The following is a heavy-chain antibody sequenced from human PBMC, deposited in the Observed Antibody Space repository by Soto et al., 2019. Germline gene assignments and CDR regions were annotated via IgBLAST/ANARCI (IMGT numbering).Heavy chain of an antibody. CDR3: ARGSYYYESSGYYPDY. Sequence: ASVKVSCKASGYTFANYAIHWVRQAPGQRLEWMGWINAGNGNPKYSQKFQDRVTISRGTSATTAYMEMSSLRSEDTAVYYCARGSYYYESSGYYPDYWGQGTLVTV. CDR2: INAGNGNP. CDR1: GYTFANYA. D-gene: IGHD3-22*01. J-gene: IGHJ4*02. V-gene: IGHV1-3*01.